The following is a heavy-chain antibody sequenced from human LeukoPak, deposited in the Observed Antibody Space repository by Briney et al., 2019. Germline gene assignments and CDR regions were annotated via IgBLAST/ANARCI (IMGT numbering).Heavy chain of an antibody. J-gene: IGHJ4*02. CDR3: AKTSRRNSAYDSPFDS. CDR2: VRGSGSDT. V-gene: IGHV3-23*01. CDR1: GXTFSTYA. Sequence: GGSLRLSCVVSGXTFSTYAMSWVRQAPGKGQEWVSAVRGSGSDTYYADSVKGRFTISRDNSKNTLYLQMNSLRAEDTAIYYCAKTSRRNSAYDSPFDSWGQGTLVTVSS. D-gene: IGHD5-12*01.